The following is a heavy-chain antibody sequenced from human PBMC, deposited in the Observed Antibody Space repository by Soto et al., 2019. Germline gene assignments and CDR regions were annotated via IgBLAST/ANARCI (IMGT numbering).Heavy chain of an antibody. CDR1: GYTLTELF. CDR3: ATARYSYGYINY. Sequence: GASVKVSCKVSGYTLTELFIHLVRQAPGKGLEWMGGFDPEDGETIYAQKFQGRVTMTEDTSTDTAYMELSSLKSEDTAVYYCATARYSYGYINYWGQGTLVTVS. V-gene: IGHV1-24*01. CDR2: FDPEDGET. J-gene: IGHJ4*02. D-gene: IGHD5-18*01.